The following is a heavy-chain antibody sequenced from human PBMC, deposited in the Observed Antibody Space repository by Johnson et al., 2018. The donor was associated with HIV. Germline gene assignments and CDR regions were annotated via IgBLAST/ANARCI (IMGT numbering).Heavy chain of an antibody. CDR2: ISYDGSNK. V-gene: IGHV3-30*03. CDR1: AFTFSSYG. J-gene: IGHJ3*02. CDR3: ARVPWSLDAFDI. D-gene: IGHD2-15*01. Sequence: QMLLVESGGGGVQPGRSLRLSCAASAFTFSSYGMHWVRQAPGKGLEWVAVISYDGSNKYYADTVKGRFTISRDNSKNTLYLQMNSLRAEDTAVYYCARVPWSLDAFDIWGQGTMVTVSS.